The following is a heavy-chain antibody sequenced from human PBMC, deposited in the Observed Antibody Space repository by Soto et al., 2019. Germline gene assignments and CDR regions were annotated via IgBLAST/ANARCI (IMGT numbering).Heavy chain of an antibody. CDR2: ISYDGSNK. D-gene: IGHD3-9*01. V-gene: IGHV3-30*18. CDR1: GFTFSSYG. J-gene: IGHJ6*02. Sequence: QVQLVESGGGVVQPGRSLRLSCAASGFTFSSYGMHWVRQAPGKGLEWVAVISYDGSNKYYADSVKGRFTISRDNSKNTLYLQMNSLRAEDTAVYYCAKEVVELRYFDWLRYPDTYGMDVWGQGTTVTVSS. CDR3: AKEVVELRYFDWLRYPDTYGMDV.